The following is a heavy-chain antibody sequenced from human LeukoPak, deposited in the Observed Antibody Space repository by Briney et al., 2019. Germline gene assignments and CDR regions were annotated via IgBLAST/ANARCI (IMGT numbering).Heavy chain of an antibody. D-gene: IGHD4-23*01. J-gene: IGHJ4*02. CDR2: IYYSGST. CDR3: ARLRYYGGNYFDY. Sequence: SETLSLTCTVSGGPISSYYWSWIRQPPGKGLEWIGYIYYSGSTNYNPSLKSRVTISVDTSKNQFSLKLSSVTAADTAVYYCARLRYYGGNYFDYWGQGTLVTVSS. CDR1: GGPISSYY. V-gene: IGHV4-59*01.